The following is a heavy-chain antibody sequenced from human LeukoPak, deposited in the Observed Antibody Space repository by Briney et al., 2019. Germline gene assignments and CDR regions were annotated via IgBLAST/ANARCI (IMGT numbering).Heavy chain of an antibody. CDR1: GYTFTSYG. CDR2: ISAYNGNT. Sequence: ASVKVSCKASGYTFTSYGISWVRQAPGQGLEWMGWISAYNGNTNYAQKLQGRVTMTTDTSTSTAYMELRSLRSEDTAVYYCASPYGDYGLNYYYYGMDVWGQGTTVTVSS. J-gene: IGHJ6*02. V-gene: IGHV1-18*01. D-gene: IGHD4-17*01. CDR3: ASPYGDYGLNYYYYGMDV.